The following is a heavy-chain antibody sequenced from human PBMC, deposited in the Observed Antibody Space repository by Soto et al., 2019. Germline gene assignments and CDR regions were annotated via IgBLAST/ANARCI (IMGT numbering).Heavy chain of an antibody. J-gene: IGHJ6*02. Sequence: PGEALKISCEGSGYSFTSYWISWVRQMPGKGLEWMGRIDPSDSYTNYSPSFQGHVTISADKSISTAYLQWSSLKASDTAMYYCARDKHIVGVVAAGDGMAVWGQGTTVSVSS. CDR1: GYSFTSYW. D-gene: IGHD2-15*01. CDR2: IDPSDSYT. CDR3: ARDKHIVGVVAAGDGMAV. V-gene: IGHV5-10-1*01.